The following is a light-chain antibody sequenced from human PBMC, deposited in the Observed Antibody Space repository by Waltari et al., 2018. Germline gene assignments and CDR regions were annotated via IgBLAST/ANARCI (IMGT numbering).Light chain of an antibody. Sequence: QSGLTQSPSASGTPGQSVTTSCSGGASNIGSSNVSWYQQLPGTAPKLPIYRDDRRPSGVPARFSGSKAVTSASLTISGLRSEDAADYYCAAWDDILTAWVFGGGTKLTVL. CDR2: RDD. J-gene: IGLJ3*02. CDR3: AAWDDILTAWV. V-gene: IGLV1-47*01. CDR1: ASNIGSSN.